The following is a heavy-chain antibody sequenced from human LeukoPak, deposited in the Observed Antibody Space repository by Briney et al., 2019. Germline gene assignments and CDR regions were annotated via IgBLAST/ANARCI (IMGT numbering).Heavy chain of an antibody. CDR3: ARNIFSEYSSSEGPLDY. D-gene: IGHD6-6*01. J-gene: IGHJ4*02. CDR1: GFTFSSHW. CDR2: IKGDGSAK. Sequence: GGSLRLSCAASGFTFSSHWMTWVRQAPGKGLEWVANIKGDGSAKGYVDSVKGRFSISRDKAKNSLYLQMNSLRAEDTGVYFCARNIFSEYSSSEGPLDYWGRGTLVTVSS. V-gene: IGHV3-7*05.